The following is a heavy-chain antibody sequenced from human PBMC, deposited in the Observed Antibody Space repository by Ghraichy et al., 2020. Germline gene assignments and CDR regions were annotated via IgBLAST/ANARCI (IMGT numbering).Heavy chain of an antibody. V-gene: IGHV4-38-2*02. Sequence: PETLSLTCAVSGFSISSGYYWGWIRQSPGKGLEWIGSIYHSGTTYYNPSLKSRASISVDTSKNQFSLKLNSVTAADTAVYYCARDGMVYDFWSDYQQENWVDPWGQGTLVTVSS. J-gene: IGHJ5*02. CDR3: ARDGMVYDFWSDYQQENWVDP. D-gene: IGHD3-3*01. CDR2: IYHSGTT. CDR1: GFSISSGYY.